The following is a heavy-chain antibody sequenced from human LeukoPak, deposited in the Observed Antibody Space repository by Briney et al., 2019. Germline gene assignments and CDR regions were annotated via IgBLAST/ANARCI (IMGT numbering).Heavy chain of an antibody. CDR1: GLTVSSNY. Sequence: PGGSLRLSCAVSGLTVSSNYMSWVRQAPGKGLEWVSVIDGGGNTYYADSVKGRFTISRDNSKNTLYLQMNSLRDEDTAVYYCARDRDVSGSWESNFDFWGQGTLVTVSS. J-gene: IGHJ4*02. D-gene: IGHD3-10*01. CDR3: ARDRDVSGSWESNFDF. CDR2: IDGGGNT. V-gene: IGHV3-53*01.